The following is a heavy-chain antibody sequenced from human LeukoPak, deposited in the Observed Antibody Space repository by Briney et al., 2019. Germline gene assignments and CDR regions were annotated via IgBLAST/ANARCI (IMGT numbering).Heavy chain of an antibody. Sequence: GESLKISCKGSGYSFTSYWIGWVRQMPGKGLEWMGIIYLGYFDTRYSRSFRYSPSFHGQVPISVDKSISTTYLQRSSLRASDTAMYYCARQRWYSHAFDIWGQGTMVTVYS. CDR3: ARQRWYSHAFDI. CDR2: IYLGYFDT. V-gene: IGHV5-51*01. J-gene: IGHJ3*02. CDR1: GYSFTSYW. D-gene: IGHD4-23*01.